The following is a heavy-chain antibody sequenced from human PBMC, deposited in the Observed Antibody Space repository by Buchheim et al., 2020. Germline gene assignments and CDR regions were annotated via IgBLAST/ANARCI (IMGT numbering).Heavy chain of an antibody. J-gene: IGHJ6*02. CDR1: GFTFSDFY. D-gene: IGHD3-10*01. CDR3: ARYFGAGSSYGMDV. CDR2: ISTSSSDT. Sequence: QVQLVESGGGLVKPGGSLRLSCAASGFTFSDFYMTWIRQAPGKGLEWVSYISTSSSDTDFADSVKGRFTISIDNPKNSLYLPMNSLRAEDTAVYYCARYFGAGSSYGMDVWGQGTT. V-gene: IGHV3-11*05.